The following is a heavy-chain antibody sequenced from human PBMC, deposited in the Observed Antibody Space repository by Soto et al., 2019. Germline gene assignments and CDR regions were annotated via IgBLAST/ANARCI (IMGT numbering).Heavy chain of an antibody. D-gene: IGHD5-18*01. V-gene: IGHV3-23*01. Sequence: PGGSLRLSCAASGFTFSSYAMSWVRQAPGKGLEWVSAISGSGGSTYYADSVKGRFTISRDNSKNTLYLQMNSLRAEDTAVYYCAKDQGWIQLWFAPTYFDYWGQGTLVTV. CDR1: GFTFSSYA. J-gene: IGHJ4*02. CDR3: AKDQGWIQLWFAPTYFDY. CDR2: ISGSGGST.